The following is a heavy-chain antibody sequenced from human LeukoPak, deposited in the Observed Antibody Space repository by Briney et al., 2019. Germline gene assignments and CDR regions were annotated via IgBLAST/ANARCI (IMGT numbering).Heavy chain of an antibody. V-gene: IGHV1-69*05. CDR2: IIPIFGTA. D-gene: IGHD3-3*01. J-gene: IGHJ6*03. CDR1: VATFSSYA. Sequence: SVKVSCKASVATFSSYAISWVRQSPGQGLEWMVGIIPIFGTANCAQKFQGRVTITTDESTSTAYMELSSLSSEDTAVYYCARDLPRNLWSGYIHGRDYYYYYMDVWGKGTTVTVSS. CDR3: ARDLPRNLWSGYIHGRDYYYYYMDV.